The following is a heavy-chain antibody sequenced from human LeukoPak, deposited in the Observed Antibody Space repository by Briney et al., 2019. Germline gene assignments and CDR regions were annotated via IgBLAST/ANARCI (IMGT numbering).Heavy chain of an antibody. D-gene: IGHD2/OR15-2a*01. CDR1: GFTFSTYW. Sequence: GGSLRLSCAASGFTFSTYWMSWVRKATGKGLGWVANIKQDGSEKYYVDSVKGRFTISRDNTKNSLSLQMNSLRVEDTAVYYCARGGFYTDPDAFDVWGQGTVVTVSS. V-gene: IGHV3-7*04. CDR3: ARGGFYTDPDAFDV. J-gene: IGHJ3*01. CDR2: IKQDGSEK.